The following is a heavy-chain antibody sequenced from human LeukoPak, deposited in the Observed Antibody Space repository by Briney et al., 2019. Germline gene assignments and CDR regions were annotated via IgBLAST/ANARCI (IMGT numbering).Heavy chain of an antibody. Sequence: GGSLRLSCAASGFTFASYAMSWVRQAPGKGLEWVSAISSSGSSTYYADSVKGRFTISRDNSKNTLYLQMNSLRAEDTAVYYCAKDIVVVPAAIRAVATIRDYWGQGILVTVSS. CDR3: AKDIVVVPAAIRAVATIRDY. V-gene: IGHV3-23*01. CDR2: ISSSGSST. D-gene: IGHD2-2*02. J-gene: IGHJ4*02. CDR1: GFTFASYA.